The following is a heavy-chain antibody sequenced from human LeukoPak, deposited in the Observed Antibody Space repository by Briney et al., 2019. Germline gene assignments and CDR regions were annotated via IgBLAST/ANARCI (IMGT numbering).Heavy chain of an antibody. J-gene: IGHJ5*02. CDR1: GYSFTSYW. V-gene: IGHV5-51*01. Sequence: GESLKISCKGSGYSFTSYWIGWVRQMPGKGLEWMGLIYPGDSDTRYSPSFQGQVPISADKSISTAYLQWSSLKASDTAMYYCARRSFNFWSGFANNWFDPWGQGTLVTVSS. CDR3: ARRSFNFWSGFANNWFDP. D-gene: IGHD3-3*01. CDR2: IYPGDSDT.